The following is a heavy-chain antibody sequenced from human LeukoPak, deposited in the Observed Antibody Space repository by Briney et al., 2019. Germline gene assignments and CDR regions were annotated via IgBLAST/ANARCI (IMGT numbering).Heavy chain of an antibody. D-gene: IGHD6-19*01. CDR1: GYTFTDHY. V-gene: IGHV1-2*02. CDR3: ARDGAVAGTAYPEY. J-gene: IGHJ4*02. CDR2: INPNSGGT. Sequence: GASVKVSCQALGYTFTDHYFHWLRQAPGQGLEWMGWINPNSGGTNYAQKFQGRVTMTRDTSISTAYMELSRLTSDDAAVYYCARDGAVAGTAYPEYWGQGTLVTVSS.